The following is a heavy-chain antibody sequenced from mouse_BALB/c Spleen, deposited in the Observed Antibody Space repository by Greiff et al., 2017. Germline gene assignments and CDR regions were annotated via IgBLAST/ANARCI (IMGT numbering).Heavy chain of an antibody. CDR1: GFTFSSYT. V-gene: IGHV5-6-4*01. J-gene: IGHJ4*01. CDR2: ISSGGSYT. CDR3: TREGEVRRGRYAMDY. Sequence: EVQLVESGGGLVKPGGSLKLSCAASGFTFSSYTMSWVRQTPEKRLEWVATISSGGSYTYYPDSVKGRFTISRDNAKNTLYLQMSSLKSEDTAMYYCTREGEVRRGRYAMDYWGQGTSVTVSS. D-gene: IGHD2-14*01.